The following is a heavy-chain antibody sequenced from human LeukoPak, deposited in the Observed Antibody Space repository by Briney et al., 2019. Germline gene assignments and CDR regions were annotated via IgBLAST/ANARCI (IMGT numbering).Heavy chain of an antibody. CDR2: INPNSGGT. Sequence: GASVKVSCKASGDTFTGYYMHWVRQAPGQGLEWMGWINPNSGGTNYAQKFQGRVTMTRDTSISTAYMELSRLRSDDMAVYYCARGNSDFWSGYYTWGGENSYYFDYWGQGTLVTVSS. V-gene: IGHV1-2*02. D-gene: IGHD3-3*01. J-gene: IGHJ4*02. CDR1: GDTFTGYY. CDR3: ARGNSDFWSGYYTWGGENSYYFDY.